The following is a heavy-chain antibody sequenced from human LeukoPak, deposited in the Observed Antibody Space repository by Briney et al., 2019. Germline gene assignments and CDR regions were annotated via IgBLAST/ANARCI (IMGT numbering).Heavy chain of an antibody. J-gene: IGHJ4*02. CDR2: INHSGST. Sequence: SETLSLTCAVYGGSFSGYYWSWTRQPPGKGLEWIGEINHSGSTNYNPSLKSRVTISVDTSKNQFSLKLSSVTAADTAVYYCARGRAVAGLYYFDYWGQGTLVTVSS. V-gene: IGHV4-34*01. CDR1: GGSFSGYY. CDR3: ARGRAVAGLYYFDY. D-gene: IGHD6-19*01.